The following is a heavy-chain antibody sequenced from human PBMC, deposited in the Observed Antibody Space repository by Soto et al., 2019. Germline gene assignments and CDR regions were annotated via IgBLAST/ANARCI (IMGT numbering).Heavy chain of an antibody. CDR3: TRDASRDSSARGWFDP. J-gene: IGHJ5*02. CDR2: ISSNSAYI. D-gene: IGHD6-13*01. Sequence: TGGSLRLSCAASGFTFRSFTMNWVRQAPGKGLEWVSTISSNSAYIYYTDALSGLFTISRDNDKNSLHLQMNSLRAEDTAVYYCTRDASRDSSARGWFDPWGPGTLVTVSS. CDR1: GFTFRSFT. V-gene: IGHV3-21*01.